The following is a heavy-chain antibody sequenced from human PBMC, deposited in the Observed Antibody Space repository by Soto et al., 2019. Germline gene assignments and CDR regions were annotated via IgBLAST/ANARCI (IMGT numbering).Heavy chain of an antibody. Sequence: WVSLRLSCEASGFIFNNYGMSWVRQAPGKGLEWVSSISDSGESTYYADSMRGRFTISRDNSKNTLYLQVNSLRPEDTAMYYCVKDLYRASTMPCLDHRVKGALVTVSS. CDR3: VKDLYRASTMPCLDH. J-gene: IGHJ4*02. V-gene: IGHV3-23*01. D-gene: IGHD1-1*01. CDR1: GFIFNNYG. CDR2: ISDSGEST.